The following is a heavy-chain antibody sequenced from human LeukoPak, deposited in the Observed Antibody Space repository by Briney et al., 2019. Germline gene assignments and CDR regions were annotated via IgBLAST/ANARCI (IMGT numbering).Heavy chain of an antibody. CDR1: GYSFTSYW. Sequence: GESLKISCKGSGYSFTSYWIGWVRQMPGKGLEWMGIIYPGDSDTRYSPSFQGQVTILADKSISTAYLQWSSLKASDTAMYYCASQGYCSSTSCSKYDAFDIWGQGTMVTVSS. J-gene: IGHJ3*02. CDR2: IYPGDSDT. D-gene: IGHD2-2*01. CDR3: ASQGYCSSTSCSKYDAFDI. V-gene: IGHV5-51*01.